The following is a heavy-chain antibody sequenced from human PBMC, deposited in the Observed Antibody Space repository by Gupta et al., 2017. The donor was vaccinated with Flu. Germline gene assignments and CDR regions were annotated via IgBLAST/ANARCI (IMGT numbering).Heavy chain of an antibody. CDR3: AKDRQTVVVVPTATA. CDR2: ISYYGSNQ. J-gene: IGHJ5*02. Sequence: MQWVRQAPGKRLEWVAFISYYGSNQYYADSVNGRFTISRDNSKNTIYLQMNSLTAEDSAVYYCAKDRQTVVVVPTATAWGQGTLVTVSS. D-gene: IGHD2-15*01. V-gene: IGHV3-30*18.